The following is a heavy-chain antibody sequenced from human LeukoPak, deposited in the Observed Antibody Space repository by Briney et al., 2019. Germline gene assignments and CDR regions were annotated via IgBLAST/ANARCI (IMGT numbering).Heavy chain of an antibody. J-gene: IGHJ5*02. CDR3: ARDVPNYYDSSGTRPS. D-gene: IGHD3-22*01. CDR1: GFTFSSYS. V-gene: IGHV3-48*04. CDR2: ISSSSSTI. Sequence: GGSLRLSCAASGFTFSSYSMNWVRQAPGKGLEWVSYISSSSSTIYYADSVRGRFTISRDNAKNSLYLQMNSLRAEDTAVYYCARDVPNYYDSSGTRPSWGQGTLVTVSS.